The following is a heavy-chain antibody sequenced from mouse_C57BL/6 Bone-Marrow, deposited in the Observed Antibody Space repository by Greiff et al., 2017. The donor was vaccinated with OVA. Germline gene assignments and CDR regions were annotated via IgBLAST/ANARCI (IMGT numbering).Heavy chain of an antibody. CDR3: KRLLDAMDY. V-gene: IGHV5-9-1*02. J-gene: IGHJ4*01. Sequence: EVMLVESGEGLVKPGGSLKLSCAASGFTFSSYAMSWVRQTTEKRLEWVAHISSGGDYIYYADTVKGRFTISRDNAKNTLYLQLSSLKSEDTAMYYSKRLLDAMDYWGQGTSVTVSS. CDR2: ISSGGDYI. CDR1: GFTFSSYA. D-gene: IGHD2-1*01.